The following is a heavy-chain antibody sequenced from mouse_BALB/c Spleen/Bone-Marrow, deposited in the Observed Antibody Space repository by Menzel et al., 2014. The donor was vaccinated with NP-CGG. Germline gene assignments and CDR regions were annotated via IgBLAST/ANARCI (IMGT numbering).Heavy chain of an antibody. CDR3: ARRGTTYYFDH. D-gene: IGHD1-1*01. V-gene: IGHV1S29*02. Sequence: EVQRVESGPELVKPGASVKISCKASGYTFTDYNMHWVKQSHGKSLEWIGYIYPYNGGTGYNQKFKSKATLTVDNSSSTAYVELRSLTSEDSAVYYCARRGTTYYFDHWGQGTTLTVSS. J-gene: IGHJ2*01. CDR1: GYTFTDYN. CDR2: IYPYNGGT.